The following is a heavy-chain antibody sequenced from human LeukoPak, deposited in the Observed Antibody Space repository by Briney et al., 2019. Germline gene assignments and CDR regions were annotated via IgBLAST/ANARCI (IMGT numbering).Heavy chain of an antibody. V-gene: IGHV3-33*01. D-gene: IGHD3-10*01. J-gene: IGHJ6*03. Sequence: PGRSLRLSCAASGFTFSSYGMHWVRQAPGKGLEWVAVIWYDGSNKYYADSVKGRFTISRDNSKNTLYLQMNSLRAEDTAVYYCARAYYYGSGSYPGHYYYYYMDVWGKGATVTVSS. CDR2: IWYDGSNK. CDR1: GFTFSSYG. CDR3: ARAYYYGSGSYPGHYYYYYMDV.